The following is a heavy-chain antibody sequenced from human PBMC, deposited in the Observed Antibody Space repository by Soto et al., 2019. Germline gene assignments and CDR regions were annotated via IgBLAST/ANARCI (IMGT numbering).Heavy chain of an antibody. CDR2: ISAYNGNT. CDR1: GYTFTSYG. J-gene: IGHJ5*02. CDR3: ARDQEYGDYGEWFDP. Sequence: ASVKVSCKASGYTFTSYGISWVRQAPGQGLEWMGWISAYNGNTNYAQKLQGRVTMTTDTSTSTAYMELSSLRSEDTAVYYCARDQEYGDYGEWFDPWGQGTLVTVSS. V-gene: IGHV1-18*01. D-gene: IGHD4-17*01.